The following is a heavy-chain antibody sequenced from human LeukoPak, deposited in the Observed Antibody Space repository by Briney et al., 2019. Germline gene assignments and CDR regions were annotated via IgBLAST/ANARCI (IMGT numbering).Heavy chain of an antibody. V-gene: IGHV4-39*01. J-gene: IGHJ6*02. D-gene: IGHD4-17*01. CDR2: IYYSGST. Sequence: SETLSLTCTVSGGSISSSSYYWGWIRQPPGKGLGGIGSIYYSGSTYYNPSLKSRVTISVDTSKNQFSLKLSSVTAADTAVYYCARYGDYLYYYGMDVWGQGTTVTVSS. CDR1: GGSISSSSYY. CDR3: ARYGDYLYYYGMDV.